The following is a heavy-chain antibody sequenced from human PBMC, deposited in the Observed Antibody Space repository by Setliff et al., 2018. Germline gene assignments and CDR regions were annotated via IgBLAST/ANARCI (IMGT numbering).Heavy chain of an antibody. CDR3: ARAPRGKNAFDI. Sequence: KPSETLSLTCTVSGGSISSYYWSWIRQPPGKGLEWIGYIYYSGSTNYNPSLKSRVTISVDTSKNQFSLKLSSVTAADTAVYYCARAPRGKNAFDIWGQGTMVTVSS. D-gene: IGHD3-10*01. CDR1: GGSISSYY. CDR2: IYYSGST. V-gene: IGHV4-59*01. J-gene: IGHJ3*02.